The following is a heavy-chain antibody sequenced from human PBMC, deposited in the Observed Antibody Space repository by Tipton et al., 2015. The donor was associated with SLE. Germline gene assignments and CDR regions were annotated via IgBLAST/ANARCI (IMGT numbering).Heavy chain of an antibody. D-gene: IGHD6-13*01. CDR2: IYHSGST. J-gene: IGHJ6*03. CDR1: GDSITSHF. Sequence: TLSLTCNVSGDSITSHFWNWIRQPPGKGLEWIGYIYHSGSTYYNPSLKSRVTISVDTSKNQFSLKLSSVTAADTAVYYCARHVPSSSPPLSGYMDVWGKGTTVTVSS. CDR3: ARHVPSSSPPLSGYMDV. V-gene: IGHV4-59*08.